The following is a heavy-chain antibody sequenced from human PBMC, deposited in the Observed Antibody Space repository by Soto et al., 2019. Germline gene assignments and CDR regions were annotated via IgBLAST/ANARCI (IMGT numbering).Heavy chain of an antibody. Sequence: SETLSLTCTVSGGSISSGDYYWSWIRQPPGKGLEWLGYIYYSGSTYYNPSLKSRVTISVDTSKNQLSLKLRSETAADTAVHYWARDGMRGVGEYCGCWGRGTRGTV. V-gene: IGHV4-30-4*01. D-gene: IGHD3-10*01. CDR1: GGSISSGDYY. CDR2: IYYSGST. J-gene: IGHJ4*03. CDR3: ARDGMRGVGEYCGC.